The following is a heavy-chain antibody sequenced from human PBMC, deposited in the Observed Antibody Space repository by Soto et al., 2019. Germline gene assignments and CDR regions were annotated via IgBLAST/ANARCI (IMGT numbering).Heavy chain of an antibody. CDR3: ARDRVGVSSGWYLPHHYYCGMDV. CDR1: GFTVSSNY. D-gene: IGHD6-19*01. V-gene: IGHV3-53*01. Sequence: GGSLRLSCAASGFTVSSNYMSWVRQAPGKGLEWVSVIYSGGSTYYADSVKGRFTISRDNSKNTLYLQMNSLRAEDTAVYYCARDRVGVSSGWYLPHHYYCGMDVWGQGTTVTVSS. CDR2: IYSGGST. J-gene: IGHJ6*02.